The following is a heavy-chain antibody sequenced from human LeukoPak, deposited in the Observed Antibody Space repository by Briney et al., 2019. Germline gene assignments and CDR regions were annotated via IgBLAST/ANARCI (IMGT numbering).Heavy chain of an antibody. CDR1: GYTFTSYD. Sequence: ASVKVSCKASGYTFTSYDINWVRQATGQGLEWMGWMNPNSGNTGYAQKFQGRVTITRNTSISTAYMELSSLRSEDTAVYYCARESSSTSFIDAFDIWGQGTMVTVSS. J-gene: IGHJ3*02. CDR2: MNPNSGNT. CDR3: ARESSSTSFIDAFDI. V-gene: IGHV1-8*03. D-gene: IGHD2-2*01.